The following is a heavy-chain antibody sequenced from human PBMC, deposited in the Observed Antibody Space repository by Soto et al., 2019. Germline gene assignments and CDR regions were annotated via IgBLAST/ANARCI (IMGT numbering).Heavy chain of an antibody. CDR2: INHSGST. CDR3: ARGNIAVLMAFLDI. V-gene: IGHV4-34*01. D-gene: IGHD2-21*01. J-gene: IGHJ6*04. CDR1: GGSFSGYY. Sequence: SETLSLTCAVYGGSFSGYYWSWIRQPPGKGLEWIGEINHSGSTIYNPSLKSRVTISVDTSKNQFSLKLSLVTAADTAVYYCARGNIAVLMAFLDIWGKGTLLTVSS.